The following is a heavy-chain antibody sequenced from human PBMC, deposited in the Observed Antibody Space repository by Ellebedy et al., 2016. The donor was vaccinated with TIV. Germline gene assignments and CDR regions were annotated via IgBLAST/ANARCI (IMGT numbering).Heavy chain of an antibody. CDR1: GVSFNNHA. CDR2: ISGTGGTI. J-gene: IGHJ4*02. Sequence: GESLKISCSASGVSFNNHAMTWVRQAPGKGLEWVSTISGTGGTIYYKDSVKGRFTISRDNSNNTVFLQMSRLSPDDTAVYYGSKQLHGGYVLGPFDSWGQGTLVTVSS. CDR3: SKQLHGGYVLGPFDS. D-gene: IGHD5-12*01. V-gene: IGHV3-23*01.